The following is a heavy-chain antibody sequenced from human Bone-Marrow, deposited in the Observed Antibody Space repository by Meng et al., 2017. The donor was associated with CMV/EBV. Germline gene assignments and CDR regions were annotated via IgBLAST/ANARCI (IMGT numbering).Heavy chain of an antibody. Sequence: GESLKISCAVSGFTIGAHWMDWVRQAPGKGLEWVGRYKKKGDTYITEYAVPVKGRVTISTDDSKNSLDLQMSSLKTEDTAVYFCAAYISGYPYWGQGTQVTVPS. D-gene: IGHD5-18*01. CDR1: GFTIGAHW. CDR2: YKKKGDTYIT. CDR3: AAYISGYPY. J-gene: IGHJ4*02. V-gene: IGHV3-72*01.